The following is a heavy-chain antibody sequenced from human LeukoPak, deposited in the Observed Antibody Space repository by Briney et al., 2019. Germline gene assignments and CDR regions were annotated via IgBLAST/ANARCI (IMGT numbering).Heavy chain of an antibody. CDR2: IRYDGSNK. V-gene: IGHV3-30*02. J-gene: IGHJ4*02. D-gene: IGHD2-2*01. CDR1: GFTFSSYG. Sequence: GGSLRLSCAASGFTFSSYGMHWVRQAPGKGLEWVAFIRYDGSNKYYADSVKGRFTISRDNSKNTLYLQMNSLRAEDTAVYYCAKEGRFDCSSTSCYGGVDYWGQGTLVTVSS. CDR3: AKEGRFDCSSTSCYGGVDY.